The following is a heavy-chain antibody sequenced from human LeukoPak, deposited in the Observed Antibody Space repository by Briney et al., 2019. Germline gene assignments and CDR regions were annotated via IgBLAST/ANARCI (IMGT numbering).Heavy chain of an antibody. D-gene: IGHD3-22*01. CDR2: IYHSGST. CDR1: GYSISSGYY. V-gene: IGHV4-38-2*02. Sequence: PSETLSLTCTVSGYSISSGYYWGWIRQPPGKGLEWIGSIYHSGSTYYNPSLKSRVTISVDTSKNQFSLKLSSVTAADTAVYYCARDSSYDSSGLDYWGQGTLVTVSS. CDR3: ARDSSYDSSGLDY. J-gene: IGHJ4*02.